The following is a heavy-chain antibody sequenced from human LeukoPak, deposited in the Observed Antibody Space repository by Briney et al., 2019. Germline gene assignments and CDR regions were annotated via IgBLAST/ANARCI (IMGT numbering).Heavy chain of an antibody. Sequence: GASVKVSCKASGYTFTGYYMHWVRQAPGQGLEWMGIINPSGGSTSYAQKFQGRVTMTRDTSTSTVYMELSSLRSEDTAVYYCARNIWFGESADAFDIWGQGTMVTVSS. J-gene: IGHJ3*02. V-gene: IGHV1-46*01. CDR3: ARNIWFGESADAFDI. CDR1: GYTFTGYY. CDR2: INPSGGST. D-gene: IGHD3-10*01.